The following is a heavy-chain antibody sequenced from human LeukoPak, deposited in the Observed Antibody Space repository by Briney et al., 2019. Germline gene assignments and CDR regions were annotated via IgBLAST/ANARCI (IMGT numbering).Heavy chain of an antibody. CDR3: ARDTTYDYGDLYYFDY. CDR1: GGSISSGSYY. J-gene: IGHJ4*02. CDR2: IYTSGST. Sequence: SSETLSLTCTVSGGSISSGSYYWSWIRQPAGKGLEWIGRIYTSGSTNYNPSLKSRVTISVDTSMNQFSLKLSSVTAADTAVYYCARDTTYDYGDLYYFDYWGQGTLVTVSS. D-gene: IGHD4-17*01. V-gene: IGHV4-61*02.